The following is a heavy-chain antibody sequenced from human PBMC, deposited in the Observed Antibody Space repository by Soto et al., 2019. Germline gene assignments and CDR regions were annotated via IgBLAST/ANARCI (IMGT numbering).Heavy chain of an antibody. J-gene: IGHJ6*02. V-gene: IGHV1-69*01. CDR2: NIPIFGTA. Sequence: QVQLVQSGAEVKKPGSSVKVSCKASGGTFSSYAISWVRQAPGQGLEWMGGNIPIFGTANYAQKFQGRVTITADESTSTAYMELSSLRSEDTAVYYCARDLAAAGKYYYYYYGMDVWGQGTTVTVSS. CDR1: GGTFSSYA. CDR3: ARDLAAAGKYYYYYYGMDV. D-gene: IGHD6-13*01.